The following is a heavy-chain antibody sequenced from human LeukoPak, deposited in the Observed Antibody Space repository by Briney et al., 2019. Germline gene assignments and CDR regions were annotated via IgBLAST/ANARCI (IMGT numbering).Heavy chain of an antibody. CDR2: IWFDGSNE. V-gene: IGHV3-30*19. D-gene: IGHD2-15*01. Sequence: GGSLRLPCLASGFSFNNYGMHWVRQAPGKGLEWVAVIWFDGSNEDYADSVKGRFTISRDNSKNTLYLQMNSLRAEDTAVYYCARERGGRRDYYYYMDVWGKGTTVTVSS. J-gene: IGHJ6*03. CDR1: GFSFNNYG. CDR3: ARERGGRRDYYYYMDV.